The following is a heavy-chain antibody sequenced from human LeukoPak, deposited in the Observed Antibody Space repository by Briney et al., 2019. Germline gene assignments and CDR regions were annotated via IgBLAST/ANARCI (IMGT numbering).Heavy chain of an antibody. Sequence: SETLSLTCTVSGGSISSYYWSWIRQPPGKGLEWIGYIYYSGSTNYNPSLKSRVTISVDTSKNQFSLKLSSVTAADTAVYYCARTYCSGGSCRGYYFGYWGQGTLVTVSS. CDR2: IYYSGST. D-gene: IGHD2-15*01. CDR1: GGSISSYY. J-gene: IGHJ4*02. CDR3: ARTYCSGGSCRGYYFGY. V-gene: IGHV4-59*01.